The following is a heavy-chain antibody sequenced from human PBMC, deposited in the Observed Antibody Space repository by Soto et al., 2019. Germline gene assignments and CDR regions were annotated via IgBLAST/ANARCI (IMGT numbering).Heavy chain of an antibody. V-gene: IGHV4-59*08. CDR1: GGSISSYY. Sequence: SETLSLTCTVSGGSISSYYWSWIRQPPGKGLEWIGYIYYSGSTNYNPSLKSRVTISVDTSKNQFSLKLSSVTAADTAVYYCARQQDGRWLNNWFDPWGQGTLVKVFS. D-gene: IGHD5-12*01. CDR2: IYYSGST. CDR3: ARQQDGRWLNNWFDP. J-gene: IGHJ5*02.